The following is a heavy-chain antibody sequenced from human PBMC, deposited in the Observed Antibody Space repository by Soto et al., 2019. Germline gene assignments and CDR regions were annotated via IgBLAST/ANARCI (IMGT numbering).Heavy chain of an antibody. CDR3: AKNRGLQYYFDY. J-gene: IGHJ4*02. CDR1: GFTFDSYA. CDR2: ISGSGDYT. Sequence: EVQLLESGGGLVRPGGSLRLSCAASGFTFDSYATNWVRQAPGKGLEWVSTISGSGDYTYYTDSVKGRFTISRDNSKNMMYLQMNSLRAEDTAIYYCAKNRGLQYYFDYWGQGTLVTVSS. V-gene: IGHV3-23*01.